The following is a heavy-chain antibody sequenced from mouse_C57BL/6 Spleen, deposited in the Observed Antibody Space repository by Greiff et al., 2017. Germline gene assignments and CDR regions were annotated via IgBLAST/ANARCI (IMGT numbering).Heavy chain of an antibody. D-gene: IGHD2-3*01. CDR3: ARGVYDGYYPFAY. CDR2: ILTGSGST. Sequence: VQLQQSGAELMKPGASVKLSCMATGYTFTGYWIEWVKQRPGHGLEWIGEILTGSGSTNYNEKFKGKATFTADTSSNTAYMQLSSLTTEDSAIYYCARGVYDGYYPFAYWGQGTLVTVSA. V-gene: IGHV1-9*01. CDR1: GYTFTGYW. J-gene: IGHJ3*01.